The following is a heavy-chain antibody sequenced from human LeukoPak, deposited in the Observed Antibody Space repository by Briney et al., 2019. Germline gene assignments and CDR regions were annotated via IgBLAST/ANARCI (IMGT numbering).Heavy chain of an antibody. Sequence: GGSLRLSCAASGFTFDDYAMPWVRQAPGKGLEWVSGISWNSGSIGYADSVKGRFTISRDNAKNSLYLQMNSLRAEDTALYYCAKENGIAAAGELDYWGQGTLVTVSS. D-gene: IGHD6-13*01. CDR2: ISWNSGSI. V-gene: IGHV3-9*01. CDR1: GFTFDDYA. CDR3: AKENGIAAAGELDY. J-gene: IGHJ4*02.